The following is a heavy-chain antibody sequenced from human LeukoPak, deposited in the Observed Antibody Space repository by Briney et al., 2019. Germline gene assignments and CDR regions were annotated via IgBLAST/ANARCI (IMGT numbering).Heavy chain of an antibody. CDR2: ISSSSYI. J-gene: IGHJ3*02. D-gene: IGHD6-13*01. Sequence: GGSLRLSCAASGFTFSSYSMNWVRQAPGKWLEWVSSISSSSYIYYADSVKGRFTISRDNAKNSLYLQMNSLRAEDTAVYYCARDQVAAAALDAFDIWGQGTMVTVSS. V-gene: IGHV3-21*01. CDR3: ARDQVAAAALDAFDI. CDR1: GFTFSSYS.